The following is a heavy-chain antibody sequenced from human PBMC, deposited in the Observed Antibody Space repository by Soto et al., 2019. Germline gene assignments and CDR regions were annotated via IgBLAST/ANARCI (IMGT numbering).Heavy chain of an antibody. Sequence: GGSLRLSCAASGFTFSNYAISWVRQAPGKGLEWVSSISASGGSTYYADSVKGRFTIFRDNSKDTLYLQMNSLRAEDTAIYYCATDVVVLPAAIDYYSFMDVWGKGTTVTVS. J-gene: IGHJ6*03. V-gene: IGHV3-23*01. CDR3: ATDVVVLPAAIDYYSFMDV. D-gene: IGHD2-2*01. CDR2: ISASGGST. CDR1: GFTFSNYA.